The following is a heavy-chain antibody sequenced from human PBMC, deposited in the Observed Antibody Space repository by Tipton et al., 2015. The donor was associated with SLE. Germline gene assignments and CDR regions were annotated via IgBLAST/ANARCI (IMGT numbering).Heavy chain of an antibody. D-gene: IGHD4-17*01. J-gene: IGHJ4*02. CDR1: GGSFSGYY. V-gene: IGHV4-34*01. Sequence: TLSLTCAVYGGSFSGYYWSWIRQPPGKGLEWIGEINHSGSTNYNPSLKSRVTISVDTSKNQFSLKLSSVTAADTAVYYCAREGDYGVIFDYWGQGTLVTVSS. CDR3: AREGDYGVIFDY. CDR2: INHSGST.